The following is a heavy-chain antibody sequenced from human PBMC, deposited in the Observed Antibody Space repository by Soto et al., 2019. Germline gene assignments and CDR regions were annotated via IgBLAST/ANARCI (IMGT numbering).Heavy chain of an antibody. CDR3: ARGGRFDS. J-gene: IGHJ4*02. Sequence: QVQLVESGGGVVQPGRSLRLSCAASGFTFSSYGMHWVRQAPGKGLGWVAVIWYDGSNKYYADSVKGRFTISRDNSKNTLYLQMNGLGAEDTAVDYCARGGRFDSWGQGTLVTASS. CDR1: GFTFSSYG. CDR2: IWYDGSNK. V-gene: IGHV3-33*01.